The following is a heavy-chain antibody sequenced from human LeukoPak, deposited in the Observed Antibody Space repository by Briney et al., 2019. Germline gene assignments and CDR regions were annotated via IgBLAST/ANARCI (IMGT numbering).Heavy chain of an antibody. CDR1: GVTFSDYW. V-gene: IGHV3-7*01. D-gene: IGHD3-10*02. CDR2: IGPDGSFK. Sequence: GGSLNLSCEAYGVTFSDYWRSWVRQAPGKGLEWVANIGPDGSFKFYPDFMRGRFTISRDNAKNSVFLQLDNLTPGDTAVYYFARAIDVADYWGQGTLVAASS. J-gene: IGHJ4*02. CDR3: ARAIDVADY.